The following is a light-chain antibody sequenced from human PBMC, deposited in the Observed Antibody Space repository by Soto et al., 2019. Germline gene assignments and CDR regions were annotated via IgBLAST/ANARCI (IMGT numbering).Light chain of an antibody. V-gene: IGKV3-15*01. CDR3: QQYTNWPLT. J-gene: IGKJ4*01. CDR1: QSVRSN. Sequence: EIVMTQSPATLSVPPGERATLSCRASQSVRSNLAWYKQKPGQAPRVLIYAASTRATGIPARFSGSGSGTAFTLTIGSLHSEDFAVYYCQQYTNWPLTFGGGTKVEIK. CDR2: AAS.